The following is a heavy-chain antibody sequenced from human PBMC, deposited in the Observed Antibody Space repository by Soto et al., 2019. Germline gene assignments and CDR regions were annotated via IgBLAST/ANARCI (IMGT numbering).Heavy chain of an antibody. CDR2: IYYSGST. CDR1: GGSISSGGYY. V-gene: IGHV4-31*03. Sequence: QVQLQESGPGLVKPSQTLSLTCTVSGGSISSGGYYWSWIRQHPGKGLEWIGYIYYSGSTYYNPYLNSRFTISVDTSNNQFSLKLSSVTAADTAVYYCARVHVGGRFGWFWVDPWGQGTLVTVSS. D-gene: IGHD3-9*01. CDR3: ARVHVGGRFGWFWVDP. J-gene: IGHJ5*02.